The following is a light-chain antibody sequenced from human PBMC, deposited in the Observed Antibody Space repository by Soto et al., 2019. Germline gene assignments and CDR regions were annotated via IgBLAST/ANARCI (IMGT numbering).Light chain of an antibody. J-gene: IGLJ1*01. CDR1: SSDVGSYNL. CDR2: EVS. CDR3: SSYTTSPTYV. Sequence: QSALTQPASVSGSPGQSITISCTGTSSDVGSYNLVSWYQQHPGKAPKLMIYEVSDRPSGVSNRFSGSKSGNTASLTISGLQAEDEADYYCSSYTTSPTYVFGTGTKVTVL. V-gene: IGLV2-14*02.